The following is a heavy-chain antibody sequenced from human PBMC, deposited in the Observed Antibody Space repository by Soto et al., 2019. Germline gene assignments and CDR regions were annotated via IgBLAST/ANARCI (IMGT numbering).Heavy chain of an antibody. V-gene: IGHV3-23*01. CDR3: AKRGYPLAYYYGMDH. CDR2: ISSSGDNT. Sequence: EVQLLESGGGLVQPGGSLRLSCAASGFTFSSYAVSWVRQAPGKGLEWVSAISSSGDNTYYADSVKGRFTVSRDNFKNMLYLQMNRLRAEDTALYYCAKRGYPLAYYYGMDHWGQGPSVTVS. D-gene: IGHD5-12*01. CDR1: GFTFSSYA. J-gene: IGHJ6*02.